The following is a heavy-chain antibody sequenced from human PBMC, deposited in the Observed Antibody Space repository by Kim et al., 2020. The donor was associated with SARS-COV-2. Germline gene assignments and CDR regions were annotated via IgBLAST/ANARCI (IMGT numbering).Heavy chain of an antibody. Sequence: SETLSLTCTVSGGSISRYSFYWAWIRQPPGKGLEWIVSFYSSGTAYYNPSLKSRLTKSVDASKNQFSLNLSSVTAADTAVYYCAALSFDSGSTPKWGQGALVTVSS. V-gene: IGHV4-39*01. CDR1: GGSISRYSFY. J-gene: IGHJ4*02. CDR3: AALSFDSGSTPK. D-gene: IGHD3-10*01. CDR2: FYSSGTA.